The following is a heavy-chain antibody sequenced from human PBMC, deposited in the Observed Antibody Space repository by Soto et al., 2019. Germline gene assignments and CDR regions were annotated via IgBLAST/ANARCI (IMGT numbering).Heavy chain of an antibody. V-gene: IGHV3-30*18. CDR3: AKVSGYCSGGSCYAYYYYGMDV. D-gene: IGHD2-15*01. CDR2: ISYYGSNK. Sequence: QVQLVESGGGVVQPGRSLRLSCAASGFTFSSYGMHWVRQAPGKGLEWVAVISYYGSNKYYADSVKGRFTISRDNSKNTLYLQMNSLRAEDTAVYYCAKVSGYCSGGSCYAYYYYGMDVWGQGTTVTVSS. J-gene: IGHJ6*02. CDR1: GFTFSSYG.